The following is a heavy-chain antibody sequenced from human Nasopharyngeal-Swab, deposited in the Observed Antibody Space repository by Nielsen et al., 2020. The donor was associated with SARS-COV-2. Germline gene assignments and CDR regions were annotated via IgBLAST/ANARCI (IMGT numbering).Heavy chain of an antibody. J-gene: IGHJ3*02. D-gene: IGHD2-15*01. CDR2: LSAYNGNT. V-gene: IGHV1-18*01. CDR1: GYTFTDYG. Sequence: ASVKVSCKASGYTFTDYGNSWVRQAPGQGLEWMGWLSAYNGNTNYAQRVQGRVTMTTDTSTSTAYMELRSLRSDDTAVYYCARERRGGYHDAFDIWGQGTMVTVSS. CDR3: ARERRGGYHDAFDI.